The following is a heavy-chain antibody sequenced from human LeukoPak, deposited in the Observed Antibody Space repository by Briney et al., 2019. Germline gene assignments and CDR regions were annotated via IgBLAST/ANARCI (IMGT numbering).Heavy chain of an antibody. V-gene: IGHV1-2*02. CDR3: AREYYDSSGTKYAFDI. Sequence: ASVKVTCKASGYTFTDYYVHWVRQAPGQGLEWMGCIDPDSGGTKYAQKFQGRVAMTTDTSISTANMDLSRLSSDDTAVYHCAREYYDSSGTKYAFDIWGQGTMVTVSS. J-gene: IGHJ3*02. D-gene: IGHD3-22*01. CDR2: IDPDSGGT. CDR1: GYTFTDYY.